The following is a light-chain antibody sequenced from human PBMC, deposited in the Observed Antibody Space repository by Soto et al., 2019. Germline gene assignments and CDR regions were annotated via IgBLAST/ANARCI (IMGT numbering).Light chain of an antibody. CDR3: QSFDSSLSIYI. V-gene: IGLV1-40*01. Sequence: SVLTQPPSVSGAPGQSVTISCTGTWSNIGAGHDVHWYQQLPGTAPKLLIYGNNNRPSGVPDRFSGSKSGTSASLAITGLQAEDETDYYCQSFDSSLSIYIFGTGTKLTVL. CDR2: GNN. J-gene: IGLJ1*01. CDR1: WSNIGAGHD.